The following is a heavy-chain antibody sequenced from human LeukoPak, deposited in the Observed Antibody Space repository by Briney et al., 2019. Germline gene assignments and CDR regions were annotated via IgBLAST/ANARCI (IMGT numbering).Heavy chain of an antibody. CDR2: INHSGST. D-gene: IGHD6-6*01. V-gene: IGHV4-34*01. Sequence: PSETLSLTCAVYGGSFSGYYWSWIRQPPGKGLEWIGEINHSGSTNYNPSLKSRVTISVDTSKNQFSLRLSSVTAADTAVYYCARALVRDPYYYYGMDVWGQGTTVSVSS. J-gene: IGHJ6*02. CDR3: ARALVRDPYYYYGMDV. CDR1: GGSFSGYY.